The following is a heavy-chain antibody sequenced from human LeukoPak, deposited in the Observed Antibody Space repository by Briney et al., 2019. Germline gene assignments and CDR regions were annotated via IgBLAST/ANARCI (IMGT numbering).Heavy chain of an antibody. J-gene: IGHJ4*02. Sequence: GGSLRLSCAASGFTVSSNYMSWVRQAPGKGLEWVSVIYSGGSTYYADSVKGRFTISRDNSKNTLYLQMNSLRAEDTAVYYCAGSSSFSYFDYWGQGTLVTVSS. CDR2: IYSGGST. V-gene: IGHV3-53*01. D-gene: IGHD6-6*01. CDR1: GFTVSSNY. CDR3: AGSSSFSYFDY.